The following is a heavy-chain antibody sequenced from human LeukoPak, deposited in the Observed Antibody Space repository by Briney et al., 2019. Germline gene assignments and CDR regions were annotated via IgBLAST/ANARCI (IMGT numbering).Heavy chain of an antibody. D-gene: IGHD6-19*01. CDR2: TYYRSDWYK. CDR3: AREPSGWYRINDAFDI. CDR1: GDNVSSNSVA. V-gene: IGHV6-1*01. J-gene: IGHJ3*02. Sequence: SQTLSLTCAICGDNVSSNSVAWNWIRQSPSRGLEWLGRTYYRSDWYKDYAVSLKSRITITPDTSKNQFSLQLNSVTPEDTAVYYCAREPSGWYRINDAFDIWGQGTMVTVSS.